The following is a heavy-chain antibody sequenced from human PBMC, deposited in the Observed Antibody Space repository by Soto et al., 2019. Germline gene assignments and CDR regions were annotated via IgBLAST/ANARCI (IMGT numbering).Heavy chain of an antibody. Sequence: QVQLQESGPGLVKPSQTLSLTCTVSGGSISSGGYYWSWIRQHPGKGLEWIGYIYYSGSTYSNPSLKSPVTISVDTSKNQFSMKLSSVTAADTAVYYCARDLQYSRLFYGMDVWGQGTTVTVSS. CDR2: IYYSGST. CDR1: GGSISSGGYY. V-gene: IGHV4-31*01. CDR3: ARDLQYSRLFYGMDV. D-gene: IGHD6-13*01. J-gene: IGHJ6*02.